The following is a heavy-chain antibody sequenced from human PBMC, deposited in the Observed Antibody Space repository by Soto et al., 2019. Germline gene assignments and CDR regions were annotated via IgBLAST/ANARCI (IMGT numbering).Heavy chain of an antibody. CDR1: GGSISSGYYY. CDR2: IYHTGTT. J-gene: IGHJ4*02. V-gene: IGHV4-39*01. D-gene: IGHD4-4*01. Sequence: QLQELGPRLVKPSETLSLTCTVSGGSISSGYYYWGWDRQPPGKGLEFIGSIYHTGTTYYNPSLKSRLIMYVARSENQFSLRLNSVTVTDTAVYYCTGERYSSTFIWGQGTLVTCSS. CDR3: TGERYSSTFI.